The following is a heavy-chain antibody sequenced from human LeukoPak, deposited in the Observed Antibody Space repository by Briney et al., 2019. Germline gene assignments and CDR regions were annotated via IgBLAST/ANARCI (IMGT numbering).Heavy chain of an antibody. V-gene: IGHV3-53*01. CDR2: IYSGGST. Sequence: PGGSLRLSCAASGFTVSTNYMNWVRQAPGKGLEWVSVIYSGGSTYYADSVKGRFTISRDSSKYTLYLQMNSLRAEDTAVYYCARDQTRLAGTRPYGMDVWGQGTTVIVSS. CDR1: GFTVSTNY. J-gene: IGHJ6*02. D-gene: IGHD6-19*01. CDR3: ARDQTRLAGTRPYGMDV.